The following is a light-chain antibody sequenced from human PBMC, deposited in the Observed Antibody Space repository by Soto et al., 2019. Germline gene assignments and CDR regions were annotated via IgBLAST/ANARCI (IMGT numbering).Light chain of an antibody. CDR1: SSDVGAYNY. CDR2: DVN. V-gene: IGLV2-11*01. J-gene: IGLJ1*01. CDR3: CSYAGGYTFDV. Sequence: QSALTQPRSVSGSPGQSVTISCTGTSSDVGAYNYVSWYQQHPGKAPKLMLYDVNKRPSGVPDRFSGSKSGNTASLTISGLQGEDEADYCCCSYAGGYTFDVFGTGTKVTVL.